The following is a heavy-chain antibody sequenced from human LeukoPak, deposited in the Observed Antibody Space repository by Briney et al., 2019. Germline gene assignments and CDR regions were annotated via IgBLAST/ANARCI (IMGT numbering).Heavy chain of an antibody. CDR3: ARDKDHENYDILTGYGY. CDR1: GFTFSSYA. J-gene: IGHJ4*02. CDR2: ISYDGSNK. Sequence: PGGSLRLSCAASGFTFSSYAMHWVRQAPGKGLEWVAGISYDGSNKYYADSVKGRFTISRDNSKNTLYLQMNSLRAEDTAVYYCARDKDHENYDILTGYGYWGQGTLVTVSS. D-gene: IGHD3-9*01. V-gene: IGHV3-30-3*01.